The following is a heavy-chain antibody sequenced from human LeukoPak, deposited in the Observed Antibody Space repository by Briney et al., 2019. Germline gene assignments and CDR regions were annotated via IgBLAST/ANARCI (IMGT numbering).Heavy chain of an antibody. J-gene: IGHJ3*02. CDR3: ARALIVVVPAATTRDAFDI. CDR2: INPNSGGT. D-gene: IGHD2-2*01. CDR1: GYTFTGYY. Sequence: ASVKVSCKASGYTFTGYYMRWVRQAPGQGLEWMGWINPNSGGTNYAQKFQGRVTMTRDTSISTAYMELSRLRSDDTAVYYCARALIVVVPAATTRDAFDIWGQGTMVTVSS. V-gene: IGHV1-2*02.